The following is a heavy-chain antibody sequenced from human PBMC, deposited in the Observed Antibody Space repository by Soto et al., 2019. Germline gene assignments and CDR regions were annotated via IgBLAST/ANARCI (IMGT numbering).Heavy chain of an antibody. CDR2: INHSGST. V-gene: IGHV4-34*01. CDR1: GGYFRGYY. CDR3: ARVSYDFWSGYSPPGWFDP. Sequence: SETLCLTCAVYGGYFRGYYLSWIRQPPGKGLEWIGEINHSGSTNYNPSLKSRVTISVDTSKNQFSLKLSSVTAADTAVYYCARVSYDFWSGYSPPGWFDPWGQGTLVTSPQ. D-gene: IGHD3-3*01. J-gene: IGHJ5*02.